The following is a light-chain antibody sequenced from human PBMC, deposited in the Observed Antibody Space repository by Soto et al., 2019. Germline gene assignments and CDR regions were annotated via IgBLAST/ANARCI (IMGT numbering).Light chain of an antibody. CDR2: GAS. CDR3: QQYGSSPPLT. Sequence: EIVLTQSPGTLSLSPGERATLSCRASQSVSSSHLAWYQQKPGQAPRLLIYGASSRATGIPDRFSGSGSGTDFTLTTSRLEPEDFVVYYCQQYGSSPPLTFGGGTKVDIK. J-gene: IGKJ4*01. CDR1: QSVSSSH. V-gene: IGKV3-20*01.